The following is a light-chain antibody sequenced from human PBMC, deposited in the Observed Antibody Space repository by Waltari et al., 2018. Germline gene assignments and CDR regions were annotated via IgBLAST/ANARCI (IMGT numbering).Light chain of an antibody. J-gene: IGLJ3*02. CDR3: CAYAGKV. Sequence: QSALTQPASVSGSPGQSATISCPGTRNDVGSSNFFSWYQQHPGKAPKLIIHDDTERPSGVSDRFSGSKSANGASLTISGLQAEDEAHYYCCAYAGKVFGGGTRLTVL. CDR1: RNDVGSSNF. V-gene: IGLV2-23*01. CDR2: DDT.